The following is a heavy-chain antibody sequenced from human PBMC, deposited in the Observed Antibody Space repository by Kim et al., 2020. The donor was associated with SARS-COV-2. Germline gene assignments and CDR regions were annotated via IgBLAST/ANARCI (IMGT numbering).Heavy chain of an antibody. CDR1: GFTFSSYG. V-gene: IGHV3-30*18. D-gene: IGHD4-17*01. Sequence: GGSLRLSCAASGFTFSSYGMHWVRQAPGKGLEWVAVISYDGSNKYYADSVKGRFTISRDNSKNTLYLQMNSLRAEDTAVYYCAKNGVPDYGDYYGSFYYGMDVWGRGTTVTVS. CDR3: AKNGVPDYGDYYGSFYYGMDV. J-gene: IGHJ6*02. CDR2: ISYDGSNK.